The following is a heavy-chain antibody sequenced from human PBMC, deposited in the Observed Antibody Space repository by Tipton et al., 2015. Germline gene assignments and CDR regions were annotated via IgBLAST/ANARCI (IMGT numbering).Heavy chain of an antibody. D-gene: IGHD3-10*02. CDR1: GGSISSYY. CDR3: ARDYVYNWFDP. CDR2: IYYSGST. Sequence: TLSLTCTVSGGSISSYYWSWIRQPPGKGLERIGYIYYSGSTNYNPSLKSRVTISVDTSKNQFSLKLSSVTAADTAVYYCARDYVYNWFDPWGQGTLVTVSS. J-gene: IGHJ5*02. V-gene: IGHV4-59*01.